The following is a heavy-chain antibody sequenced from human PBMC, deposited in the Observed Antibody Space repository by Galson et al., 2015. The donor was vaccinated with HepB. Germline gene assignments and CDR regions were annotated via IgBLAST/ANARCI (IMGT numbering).Heavy chain of an antibody. Sequence: SVKVSCKASGGTFSSYTISWVRQAPGQGLEWMGRIIPILGIANYAQKFQGRVTITADKSTSTAYMELSSLRSEDTAVYYCAAGGGYSSRWPPDYWGQGTLVTVSS. CDR2: IIPILGIA. D-gene: IGHD6-13*01. V-gene: IGHV1-69*02. J-gene: IGHJ4*02. CDR1: GGTFSSYT. CDR3: AAGGGYSSRWPPDY.